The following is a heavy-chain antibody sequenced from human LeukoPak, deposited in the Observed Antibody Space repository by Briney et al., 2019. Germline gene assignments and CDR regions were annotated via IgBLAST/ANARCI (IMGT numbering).Heavy chain of an antibody. CDR1: GFTFGNAW. Sequence: GGSLRLSCAASGFTFGNAWMSWVRQAPGKGLEWVGRIKSKTDGGTTDYAAPVKGRFTISRDDSKNTLYLQMNSLKTEDTAVYYCTTDLRVPAAILYYYYYGMDVWGQGTTVTVSS. CDR3: TTDLRVPAAILYYYYYGMDV. V-gene: IGHV3-15*01. J-gene: IGHJ6*02. CDR2: IKSKTDGGTT. D-gene: IGHD2-2*02.